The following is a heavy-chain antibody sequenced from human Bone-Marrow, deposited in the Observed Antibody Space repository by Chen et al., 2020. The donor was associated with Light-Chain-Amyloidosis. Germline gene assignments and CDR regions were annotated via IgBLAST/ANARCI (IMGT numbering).Heavy chain of an antibody. CDR3: AKDIMVQGNHDLLFDY. D-gene: IGHD3-10*01. CDR2: ISGDGDST. CDR1: GFTFDDNA. V-gene: IGHV3-43*02. J-gene: IGHJ4*02. Sequence: EVQLVESGGGVVQPGGSLRLSCAASGFTFDDNAMHWVRQAPGKGLEWVSLISGDGDSTYYADSVKGRFTISRDNSKNSLYLQMNSLRNEDTALYFCAKDIMVQGNHDLLFDYWGQGTLVTVSS.